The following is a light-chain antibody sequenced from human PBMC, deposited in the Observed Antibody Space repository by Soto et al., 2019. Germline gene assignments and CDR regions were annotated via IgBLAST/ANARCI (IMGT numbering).Light chain of an antibody. CDR1: QDIEKY. V-gene: IGKV1-33*01. CDR2: DAS. CDR3: QQYDNLPLT. Sequence: DIHMTQSPSSLSASVGHRFTITCQASQDIEKYLSWYQKKTGKAPKLLIYDASNFETGVPSRLSGSGYGTEFTITISSMKNEDIETYLCQQYDNLPLTFGPGTKVDIK. J-gene: IGKJ4*02.